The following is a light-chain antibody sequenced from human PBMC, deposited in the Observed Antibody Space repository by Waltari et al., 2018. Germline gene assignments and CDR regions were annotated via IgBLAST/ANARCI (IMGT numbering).Light chain of an antibody. CDR1: DTFGSN. CDR2: GIS. V-gene: IGKV3-15*01. Sequence: EIVMTQSPVSLSLSVGETATLSCRASDTFGSNLAWYQQKAGQAPRLLIFGISTRAAGVPDRISGSGSGTEFTLTIKRLQSDDFAFYFCQQYNDWSWTFGQGTEVEIK. CDR3: QQYNDWSWT. J-gene: IGKJ1*01.